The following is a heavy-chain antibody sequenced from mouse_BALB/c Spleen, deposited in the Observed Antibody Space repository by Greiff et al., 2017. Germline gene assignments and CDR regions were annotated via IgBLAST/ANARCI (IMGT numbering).Heavy chain of an antibody. V-gene: IGHV5-17*02. D-gene: IGHD1-1*01. CDR3: ARDYYGSSFAMDY. Sequence: EVKLMESGGGLVQPGGSRKLSCAASGFTFSSFGMHWVRQAPEKGLEWVAYISSGSSTIYYADTVKGRFTISRDNPKITLFLQMTSLRSEDTAMYYCARDYYGSSFAMDYWGQGTSVTVSS. CDR2: ISSGSSTI. CDR1: GFTFSSFG. J-gene: IGHJ4*01.